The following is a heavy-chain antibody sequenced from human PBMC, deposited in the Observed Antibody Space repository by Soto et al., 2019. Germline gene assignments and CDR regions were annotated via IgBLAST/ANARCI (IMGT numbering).Heavy chain of an antibody. J-gene: IGHJ6*02. Sequence: QVQLQESGPGLVKPSETLSLTCTVSGGSISSYYWSWIRQPQGKGLEWIGYIYYSGSTNYNPYLKSRVTKSGDTSKNQFSLKLSSVTAADTAVYYCARGGEDIVVVVAPPPTFYYCYGIDVWGQGTKVTVSS. D-gene: IGHD2-15*01. V-gene: IGHV4-59*01. CDR1: GGSISSYY. CDR2: IYYSGST. CDR3: ARGGEDIVVVVAPPPTFYYCYGIDV.